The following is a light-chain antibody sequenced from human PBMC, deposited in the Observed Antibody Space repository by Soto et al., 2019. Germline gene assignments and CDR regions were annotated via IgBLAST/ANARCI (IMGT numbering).Light chain of an antibody. Sequence: DIQMTQSPSSLSASVGDRVTITCRASQSISSYLNWYQQKPGKAPKLLIYAASSLQSGVPSRFSGSGSGTDFTLTISCLQYEDFEPYYCQQYYSYHRTLGQGTKADIK. CDR3: QQYYSYHRT. J-gene: IGKJ1*01. CDR2: AAS. V-gene: IGKV1-39*01. CDR1: QSISSY.